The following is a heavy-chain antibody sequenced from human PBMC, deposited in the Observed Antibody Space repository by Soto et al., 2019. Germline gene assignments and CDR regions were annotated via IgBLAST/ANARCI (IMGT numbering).Heavy chain of an antibody. D-gene: IGHD4-17*01. J-gene: IGHJ6*02. CDR2: IYSGGST. Sequence: GGSLRLSCAASGFTVSSNYMSWVRQAPGKGLEWVSVIYSGGSTYYADSVKGRFTIPRDNSKNTLYLQMNSLRAEDTAVYYCARDGKNGDYTYYYYGMDVWGQGTTVTVS. V-gene: IGHV3-53*01. CDR1: GFTVSSNY. CDR3: ARDGKNGDYTYYYYGMDV.